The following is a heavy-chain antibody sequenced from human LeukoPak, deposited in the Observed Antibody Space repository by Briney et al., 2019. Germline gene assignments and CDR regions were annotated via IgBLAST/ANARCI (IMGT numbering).Heavy chain of an antibody. CDR2: FDPEDGET. CDR1: GYTLTELS. Sequence: ASVKVSCKVSGYTLTELSMHWVRQAPGKGLEWMGGFDPEDGETIYAQKFQGRVTMTEDTSTDTAYMELSSLRSEDTAVYYCATDRAFKGYYYDSSGYCLGYWGQGTLVTVSS. CDR3: ATDRAFKGYYYDSSGYCLGY. V-gene: IGHV1-24*01. D-gene: IGHD3-22*01. J-gene: IGHJ4*02.